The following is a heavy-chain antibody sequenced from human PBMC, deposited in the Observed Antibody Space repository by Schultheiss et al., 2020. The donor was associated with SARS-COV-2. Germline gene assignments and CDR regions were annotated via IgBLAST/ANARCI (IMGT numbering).Heavy chain of an antibody. Sequence: ASVKVSCKASGYTFTSYYMHWVRQAPGQGLEWMGIINPSGGSTSYAQKFQGRVTMTEDTSTDTAYMELSSLRSEDTAVYYCATGPALIAAAGSWSVWGQGTTVTSP. CDR2: INPSGGST. CDR1: GYTFTSYY. V-gene: IGHV1-46*01. D-gene: IGHD6-13*01. CDR3: ATGPALIAAAGSWSV. J-gene: IGHJ6*02.